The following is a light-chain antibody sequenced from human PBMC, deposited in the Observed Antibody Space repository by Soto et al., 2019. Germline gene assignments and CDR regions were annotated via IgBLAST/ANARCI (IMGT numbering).Light chain of an antibody. CDR3: QQYNNWPPYT. J-gene: IGKJ2*01. CDR1: QSVGSY. CDR2: GAS. Sequence: EVVMTQSPATLSVSPGERATLPCRASQSVGSYLAWFQQKPGQAPRLLIYGASTRATGIPARFSGSGSGTEFTLTISSLQSEDSAVYYCQQYNNWPPYTFGQGTKLEIK. V-gene: IGKV3-15*01.